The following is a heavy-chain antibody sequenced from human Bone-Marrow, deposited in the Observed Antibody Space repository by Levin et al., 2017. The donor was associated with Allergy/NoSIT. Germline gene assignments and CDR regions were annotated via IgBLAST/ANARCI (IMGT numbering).Heavy chain of an antibody. CDR3: ARYLSRVPGGEIGDCYLDY. J-gene: IGHJ4*02. CDR1: GFTFSDYY. Sequence: MTGGSLRLSCAASGFTFSDYYMSWIRQAPGKGLEWVSYISSSSSYTNYADSVKGRFTISRDNAKNSLYLQMNSLRAEDTAVYYCARYLSRVPGGEIGDCYLDYWGQGTLVTVSS. V-gene: IGHV3-11*03. CDR2: ISSSSSYT. D-gene: IGHD2-21*02.